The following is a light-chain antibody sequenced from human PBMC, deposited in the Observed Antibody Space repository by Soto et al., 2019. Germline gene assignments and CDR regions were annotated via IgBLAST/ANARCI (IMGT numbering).Light chain of an antibody. Sequence: DIQVTQSPSTLSASVGDRVTITCRASQSISSWLAWYQQKPRKAPKLLIYDASSLESGVQSRFSGSGYGTEFTLTISSLQPDDFATYYCQQYNSYSTFGQGTKV. CDR2: DAS. CDR3: QQYNSYST. J-gene: IGKJ1*01. CDR1: QSISSW. V-gene: IGKV1-5*01.